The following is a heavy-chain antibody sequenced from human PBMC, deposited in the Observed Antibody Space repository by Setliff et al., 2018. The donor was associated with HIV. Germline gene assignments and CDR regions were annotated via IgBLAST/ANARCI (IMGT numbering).Heavy chain of an antibody. CDR3: ARLGYYNFWSGYWTDY. V-gene: IGHV4-38-2*02. D-gene: IGHD3-3*01. CDR2: IYHSGTT. CDR1: GDFFSSDYY. Sequence: PSETLSLTCTVSGDFFSSDYYWGWIRQPPGKGLEWIGSIYHSGTTYYNPSLKSRVTISLDMSKNQFSLKLNSVTAADTATYYCARLGYYNFWSGYWTDYWGHGTLVTVSS. J-gene: IGHJ4*01.